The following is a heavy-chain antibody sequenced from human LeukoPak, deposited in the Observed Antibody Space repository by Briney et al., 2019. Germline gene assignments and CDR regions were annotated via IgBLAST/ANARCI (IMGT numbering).Heavy chain of an antibody. J-gene: IGHJ4*02. CDR1: GGSFSGYY. CDR2: INHSGST. CDR3: AASMGYYTLYLVY. D-gene: IGHD3-3*01. Sequence: PSETLSLTCAVYGGSFSGYYWSWIRQPPGKGLEWIGEINHSGSTNYNPSLKSRVTISVDTSKNQCSLKLSSVTAADTAVYYCAASMGYYTLYLVYWGQGTLVTVSS. V-gene: IGHV4-34*01.